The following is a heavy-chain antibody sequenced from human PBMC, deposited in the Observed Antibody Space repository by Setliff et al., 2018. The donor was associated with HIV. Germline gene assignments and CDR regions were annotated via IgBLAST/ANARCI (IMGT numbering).Heavy chain of an antibody. CDR2: INPNSGGT. CDR1: GYTFTGYY. V-gene: IGHV1-2*02. CDR3: ARGLWFGELEGYNWFDP. D-gene: IGHD3-10*01. J-gene: IGHJ5*02. Sequence: ASVKVSCKASGYTFTGYYMHWVRQAPGQGLEWMGWINPNSGGTNYAQKFQGRVTMTRDTSISTAYMELSRLRSDDTAVYYCARGLWFGELEGYNWFDPWGQGTLVTAPQ.